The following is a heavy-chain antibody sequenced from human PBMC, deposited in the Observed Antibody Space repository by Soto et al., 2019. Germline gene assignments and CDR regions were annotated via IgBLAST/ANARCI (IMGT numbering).Heavy chain of an antibody. D-gene: IGHD6-13*01. Sequence: SETLSLTCTVSGGSISSSSYYWGWIRQPPGKGLEWIGSIYYSGSTYYNPSLKSRVTISVDTSKNQFSLKLSPVTAAETAVYYCARHGLSSSSWVSSEYYYYYYMDVWGKGTTVTVSS. CDR2: IYYSGST. CDR3: ARHGLSSSSWVSSEYYYYYYMDV. CDR1: GGSISSSSYY. V-gene: IGHV4-39*01. J-gene: IGHJ6*03.